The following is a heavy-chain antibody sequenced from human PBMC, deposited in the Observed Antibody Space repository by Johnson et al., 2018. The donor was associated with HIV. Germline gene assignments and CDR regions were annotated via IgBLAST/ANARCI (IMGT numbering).Heavy chain of an antibody. CDR2: IKTKTDGGTT. Sequence: EVQLVESGGGLVQPGGSLRLSCEVSGFTFTFYWMSWVRQSPGKGLEWVGHIKTKTDGGTTDYAAPVKGRFTISRDDSKNTLYLQMNSLKTEDTAVDYCTTQQRADAFDIWGQGTMVTVSS. J-gene: IGHJ3*02. CDR1: GFTFTFYW. D-gene: IGHD6-13*01. V-gene: IGHV3-15*01. CDR3: TTQQRADAFDI.